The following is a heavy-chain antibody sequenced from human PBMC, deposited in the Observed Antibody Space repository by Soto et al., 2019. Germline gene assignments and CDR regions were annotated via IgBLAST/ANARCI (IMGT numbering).Heavy chain of an antibody. V-gene: IGHV4-34*01. CDR3: ARVRIPGGDYYFDY. Sequence: QVQLQQWGTGLLKPSETLFLTCAVYGGSFSDYYWSWIRQPPGKGLEWIGEINHSGNTNFNPSLKSRVTISVDTSKSQFSLNLRSVTAADTAVYYCARVRIPGGDYYFDYWGPGSLVTVSS. CDR1: GGSFSDYY. D-gene: IGHD4-17*01. J-gene: IGHJ4*02. CDR2: INHSGNT.